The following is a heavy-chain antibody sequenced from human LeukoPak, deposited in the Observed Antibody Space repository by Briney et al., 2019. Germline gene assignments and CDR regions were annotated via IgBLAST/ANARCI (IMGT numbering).Heavy chain of an antibody. CDR2: IYYSGST. J-gene: IGHJ4*02. Sequence: ASETLSLTCTVSGGSISSSSYYWAWIRQPPGKGLEWVGSIYYSGSTYYNPSLKSRVTISVDTSKNQFSLKLSSVTAADTAVYRCASPPPFSKRGYFVYWGQGSLVTVSS. CDR3: ASPPPFSKRGYFVY. V-gene: IGHV4-39*01. D-gene: IGHD3-3*01. CDR1: GGSISSSSYY.